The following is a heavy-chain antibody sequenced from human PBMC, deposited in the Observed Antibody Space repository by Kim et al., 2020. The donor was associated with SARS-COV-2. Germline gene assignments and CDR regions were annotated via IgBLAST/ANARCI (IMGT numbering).Heavy chain of an antibody. Sequence: GGSLRLSCAASGFTFTNYEMHWVRQAPGKGLEWVAFIWSDGSNKFYADSVKGRFTISRDNSNNMLYLQMNSLRAEDTAVYFCATSRYNYGPPTDLWGQGTLVTVSS. CDR1: GFTFTNYE. J-gene: IGHJ1*01. V-gene: IGHV3-30*02. D-gene: IGHD5-18*01. CDR3: ATSRYNYGPPTDL. CDR2: IWSDGSNK.